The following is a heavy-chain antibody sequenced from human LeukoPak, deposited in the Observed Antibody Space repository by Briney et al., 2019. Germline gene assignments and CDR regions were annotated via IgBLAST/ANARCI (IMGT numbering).Heavy chain of an antibody. J-gene: IGHJ4*02. CDR3: ATSYKAKVAPFDL. D-gene: IGHD5-18*01. CDR2: IHMTGRT. CDR1: GVSFSSFQ. V-gene: IGHV4-4*09. Sequence: SGTLSLTCTVSGVSFSSFQWSWIRQSPVRGLEWIGNIHMTGRTDYNPSLKSRVTISMDTSKSQFSLLLTSVSAADTAIYFCATSYKAKVAPFDLLGQGILVTVSS.